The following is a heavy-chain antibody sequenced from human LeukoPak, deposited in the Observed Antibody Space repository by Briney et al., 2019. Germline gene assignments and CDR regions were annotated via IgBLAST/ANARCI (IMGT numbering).Heavy chain of an antibody. Sequence: PGRSLRLSCAASGFTFRSYGMHWVHQAPGKGLEWVAVISYDGSNKYYGDSVKGRFTISRDNSKNTLYLQMNSLRAEDTAVYYCAKGGNDYYYYGMDVWGQGTTVTVSS. V-gene: IGHV3-30*18. J-gene: IGHJ6*02. D-gene: IGHD3-10*01. CDR3: AKGGNDYYYYGMDV. CDR2: ISYDGSNK. CDR1: GFTFRSYG.